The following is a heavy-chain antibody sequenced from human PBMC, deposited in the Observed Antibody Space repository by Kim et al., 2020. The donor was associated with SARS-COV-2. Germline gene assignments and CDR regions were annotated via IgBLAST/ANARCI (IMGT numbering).Heavy chain of an antibody. CDR3: ARDGREKAAPDY. Sequence: GGSLRLSCAASGFTFSSYGMHWVRQAPGKGLEWVAVIWYDGSNKYYADSVKGRFTISRDNSKNTLYLQMNSLRAEDTAVYYCARDGREKAAPDYWGQGTLVTVSS. CDR1: GFTFSSYG. J-gene: IGHJ4*02. CDR2: IWYDGSNK. D-gene: IGHD6-13*01. V-gene: IGHV3-33*01.